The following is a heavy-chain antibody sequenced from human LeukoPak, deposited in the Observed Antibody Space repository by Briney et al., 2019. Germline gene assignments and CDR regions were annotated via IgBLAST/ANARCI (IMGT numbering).Heavy chain of an antibody. D-gene: IGHD7-27*01. Sequence: PGGSLRLSCVASGFTFSDYYMTWIRQAPGKGLEWVSYITNRGTVMQYADSVKGRFTISRDSAGNSLYLQMNSLKAEDTAVYYCTRGHWGLDYWSQGTLVTVSS. CDR1: GFTFSDYY. CDR2: ITNRGTVM. V-gene: IGHV3-11*01. J-gene: IGHJ4*02. CDR3: TRGHWGLDY.